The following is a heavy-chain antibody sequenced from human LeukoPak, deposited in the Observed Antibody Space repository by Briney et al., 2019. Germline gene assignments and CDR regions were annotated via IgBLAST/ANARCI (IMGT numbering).Heavy chain of an antibody. J-gene: IGHJ6*04. CDR2: SDPHQT. V-gene: IGHV1-24*01. Sequence: ASVKVSCKVSGYTLINLSMHWVRQAPGKGLEWMGSSDPHQTNYARNFQGRLTMTEDTSADTAYMELSSLRSEDTAVYYCASILHGYGLDVWGKGTTVTVSS. CDR3: ASILHGYGLDV. CDR1: GYTLINLS.